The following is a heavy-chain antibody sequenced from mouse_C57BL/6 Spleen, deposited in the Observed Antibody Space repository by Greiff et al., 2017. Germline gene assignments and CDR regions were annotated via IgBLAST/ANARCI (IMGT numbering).Heavy chain of an antibody. J-gene: IGHJ4*01. D-gene: IGHD1-1*01. CDR1: GFNIKDYY. CDR3: ARSYFGSSAYAMDY. Sequence: VQLQQSGAELVKPGASVKLSCTASGFNIKDYYMHWVKQRTEQGLEWIGRIDPEDGETKYAPKFQGKATIPADTSSNTAYLQLSSLTSEDTAVYYRARSYFGSSAYAMDYWGQGTSVTGSS. V-gene: IGHV14-2*01. CDR2: IDPEDGET.